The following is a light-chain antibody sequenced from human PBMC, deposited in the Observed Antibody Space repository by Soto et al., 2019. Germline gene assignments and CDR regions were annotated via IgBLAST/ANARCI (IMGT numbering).Light chain of an antibody. J-gene: IGKJ2*01. V-gene: IGKV3-11*01. CDR2: DVS. Sequence: SPASLALSHGEEPTLSSMSSQSVSNYLAWYQQKPGQAPRLLIYDVSKRATGIPARFSGSGSGTDFTLTIISLESADFAVYYCQQRNNLLPPFGQGTKVDIK. CDR3: QQRNNLLPP. CDR1: QSVSNY.